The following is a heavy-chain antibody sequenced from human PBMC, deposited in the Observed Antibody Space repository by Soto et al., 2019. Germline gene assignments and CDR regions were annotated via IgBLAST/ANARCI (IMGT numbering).Heavy chain of an antibody. CDR2: ISSSSRII. V-gene: IGHV3-48*02. D-gene: IGHD4-17*01. CDR1: GFTFSSYS. J-gene: IGHJ4*02. Sequence: EVPLVESGGGLVQPGGSLRLSCAASGFTFSSYSMNWVRQAPGKGLEWASNISSSSRIIYYADSVKGRFTISRDNAKNSLYLQMNSLRDEDTAVYYCGREGGVYGGHCDYGGQGTLVTVSS. CDR3: GREGGVYGGHCDY.